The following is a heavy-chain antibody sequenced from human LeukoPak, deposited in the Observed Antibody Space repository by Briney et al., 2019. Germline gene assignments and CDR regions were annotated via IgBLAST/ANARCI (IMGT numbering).Heavy chain of an antibody. Sequence: GGSLRLSCAASGFTFSGSAMHWVRQASGKGLEWVGRIRSKANSYATVYAASVKGRFTISRDDSKNTAYLQMNSLKTEDTAVYYCTSQSGYDRTDYWGQGTLVTVSS. D-gene: IGHD5-12*01. CDR2: IRSKANSYAT. V-gene: IGHV3-73*01. J-gene: IGHJ4*02. CDR1: GFTFSGSA. CDR3: TSQSGYDRTDY.